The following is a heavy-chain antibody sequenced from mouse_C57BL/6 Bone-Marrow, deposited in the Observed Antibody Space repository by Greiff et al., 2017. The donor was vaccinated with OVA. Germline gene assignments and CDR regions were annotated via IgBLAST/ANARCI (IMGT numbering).Heavy chain of an antibody. CDR3: AKSSSGYTYFDY. V-gene: IGHV5-6*01. J-gene: IGHJ2*01. D-gene: IGHD3-2*02. CDR2: ISSGGSYT. CDR1: GLTFSSYG. Sequence: EVMLVESGGDLVKPGGSLKLSCAASGLTFSSYGMSWVRQTPDKRLEWVATISSGGSYTYYPDSVKGRFTISRDNAKNTLYLQMSSLKSEDTAMYYCAKSSSGYTYFDYWGQGTTLTVSS.